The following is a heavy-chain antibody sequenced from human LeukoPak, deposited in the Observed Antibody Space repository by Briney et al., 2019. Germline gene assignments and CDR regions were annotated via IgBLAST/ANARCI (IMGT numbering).Heavy chain of an antibody. V-gene: IGHV3-23*01. CDR1: GFTFSSYA. Sequence: GGSLRLSXAASGFTFSSYAMSWVRQAPGRGLDWVSAIGTSGGTTHYADSVKGRSTISRDNSKNTLYLQMNSLRAEDTAVYYCAKDWSCDSWGQGTLVTVSS. D-gene: IGHD1-26*01. CDR3: AKDWSCDS. CDR2: IGTSGGTT. J-gene: IGHJ4*02.